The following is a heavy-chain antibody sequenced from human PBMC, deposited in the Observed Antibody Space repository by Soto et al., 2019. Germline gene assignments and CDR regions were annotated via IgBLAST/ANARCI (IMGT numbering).Heavy chain of an antibody. CDR3: AREARGGWYSY. D-gene: IGHD6-19*01. J-gene: IGHJ4*02. CDR2: IYYSGST. CDR1: GGSISSGGYY. Sequence: KPSETLSLTCTVSGGSISSGGYYWSWIRQHPGKGLEWIGYIYYSGSTYYNPSLKSRVTISVDTSKNQFSLKLSSVTAADTAVYYCAREARGGWYSYWGQGTLVTVSS. V-gene: IGHV4-31*03.